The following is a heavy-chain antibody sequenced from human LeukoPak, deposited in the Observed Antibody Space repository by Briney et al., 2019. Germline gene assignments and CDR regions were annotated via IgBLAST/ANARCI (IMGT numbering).Heavy chain of an antibody. CDR1: GFTFSSYS. J-gene: IGHJ6*02. V-gene: IGHV3-21*01. Sequence: GGSLRLSCAASGFTFSSYSMSWVRQAPGKGLEWVSSISSSSSYIYYADSVKGRFTISRDNAKNSLYLQMNSLRAEDTAVYYCASGGDYSYYYYGMDVWGQGTTVTVSS. CDR2: ISSSSSYI. D-gene: IGHD4-17*01. CDR3: ASGGDYSYYYYGMDV.